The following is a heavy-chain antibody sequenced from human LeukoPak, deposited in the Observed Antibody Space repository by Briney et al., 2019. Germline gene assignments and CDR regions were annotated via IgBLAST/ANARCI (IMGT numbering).Heavy chain of an antibody. CDR1: GGSISSSSYY. CDR3: ARDRPYYDFWSGYGFDY. V-gene: IGHV4-39*07. CDR2: IYYSGST. Sequence: SETLSLTCTVSGGSISSSSYYWGWIRQPPGKGLEWIGSIYYSGSTYSNPSLKSRVSIPVDTSKNQFSLKLGSVTTADTAVYYCARDRPYYDFWSGYGFDYWGQGTLVTVSS. J-gene: IGHJ4*02. D-gene: IGHD3-3*01.